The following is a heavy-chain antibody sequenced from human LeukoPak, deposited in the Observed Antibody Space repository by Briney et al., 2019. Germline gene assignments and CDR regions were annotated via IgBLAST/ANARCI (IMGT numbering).Heavy chain of an antibody. D-gene: IGHD1-26*01. CDR3: ATIPPGATDYYFDY. V-gene: IGHV4-59*08. CDR1: GGSISSYY. Sequence: PSETLSLTCTVSGGSISSYYWSWIRQPPGKGLEWIGYIYYSGSTNYKPPLKSRVTISVDTSKNQFSLRLSSVTASDTAVYYCATIPPGATDYYFDYWGQGALVTVSS. CDR2: IYYSGST. J-gene: IGHJ4*02.